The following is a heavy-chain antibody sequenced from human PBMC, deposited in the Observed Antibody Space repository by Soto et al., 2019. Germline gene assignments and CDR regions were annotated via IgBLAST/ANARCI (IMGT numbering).Heavy chain of an antibody. Sequence: PGESLKISCKGSGYSFTSYWIGWVRQMPGKGLEWMGIIYPGDSDTRYSPSFQGQVTISADKSISTAYLQWSSLKASDTAMYYCATSVEMATTKGDAFDIWGQGIMVTVSS. D-gene: IGHD5-12*01. CDR1: GYSFTSYW. CDR3: ATSVEMATTKGDAFDI. J-gene: IGHJ3*02. V-gene: IGHV5-51*01. CDR2: IYPGDSDT.